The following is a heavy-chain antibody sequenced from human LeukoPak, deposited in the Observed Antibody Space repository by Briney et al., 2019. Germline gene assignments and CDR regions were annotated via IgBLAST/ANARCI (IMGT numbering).Heavy chain of an antibody. CDR2: IYYSGSA. Sequence: SETLSLTCTVSGGSISSTEHYWTWVRQVPGKGLEWIGYIYYSGSAYYNPSLRSRVTISIDRSQNHFSVNLTSVTAADTAVYYCARTVLDASGGLKSPFDLWGRGTLVTVSS. J-gene: IGHJ3*01. CDR1: GGSISSTEHY. V-gene: IGHV4-31*03. CDR3: ARTVLDASGGLKSPFDL. D-gene: IGHD3-16*01.